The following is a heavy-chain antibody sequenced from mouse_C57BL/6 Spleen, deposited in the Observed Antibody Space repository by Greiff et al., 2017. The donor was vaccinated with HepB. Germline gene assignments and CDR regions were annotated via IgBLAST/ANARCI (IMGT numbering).Heavy chain of an antibody. V-gene: IGHV2-6-1*01. CDR3: ARQGDDYDGFAY. CDR1: GFSLTSYG. D-gene: IGHD2-4*01. Sequence: VKLMESGPGLVAPSQSLSITCTVSGFSLTSYGVHWVRQPPGQGLEWLVVIWSDGSTTYNSALKSRLSISKDNSKSQVFLKMNSLQTDDTAMYYCARQGDDYDGFAYWGQGTLVTVSA. J-gene: IGHJ3*01. CDR2: IWSDGST.